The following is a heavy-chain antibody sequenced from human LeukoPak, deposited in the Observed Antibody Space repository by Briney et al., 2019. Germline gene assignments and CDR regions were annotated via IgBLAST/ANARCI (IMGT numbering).Heavy chain of an antibody. CDR1: GGSISSSSYY. D-gene: IGHD6-19*01. CDR3: ARSPVAGFDY. CDR2: IDSSGST. Sequence: SETLSLTCTVSGGSISSSSYYWRWIRQPPGEGLEWIASIDSSGSTYYNPSLKSRITMFVDTSKNQFSLRLSSVTAADTAVYYCARSPVAGFDYWGQGALVTVSS. J-gene: IGHJ4*02. V-gene: IGHV4-39*01.